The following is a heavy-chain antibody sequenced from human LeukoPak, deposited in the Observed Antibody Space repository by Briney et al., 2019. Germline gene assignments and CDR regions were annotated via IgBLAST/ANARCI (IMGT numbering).Heavy chain of an antibody. CDR3: ARDKKGGESSEIDY. D-gene: IGHD3-10*01. CDR2: INRDGSTT. J-gene: IGHJ4*02. V-gene: IGHV3-74*03. CDR1: GFTFSNYW. Sequence: GGSLRLSCAASGFTFSNYWVHWVRQAPGKGLVWVSRINRDGSTTKYADSVKGRFTDSRDNAKNTLNLQMNSLRAEDTAVYYCARDKKGGESSEIDYWGQGTLVSVSS.